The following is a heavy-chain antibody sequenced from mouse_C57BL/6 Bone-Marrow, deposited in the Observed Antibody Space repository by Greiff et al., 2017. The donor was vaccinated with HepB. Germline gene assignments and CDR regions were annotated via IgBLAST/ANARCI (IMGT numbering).Heavy chain of an antibody. Sequence: EVQLQQSGPGLAKPSQTLSLTCSVTGYSITSDYWNWIRKFPGNKLEYMGYISYSGSTYYNPSLKSRISITRDTSKNQYYLQLNSVTTEDTATYYCARGDYYGSSFYWYFDVWGTGTTVTVSS. CDR1: GYSITSDY. CDR3: ARGDYYGSSFYWYFDV. V-gene: IGHV3-8*01. D-gene: IGHD1-1*01. CDR2: ISYSGST. J-gene: IGHJ1*03.